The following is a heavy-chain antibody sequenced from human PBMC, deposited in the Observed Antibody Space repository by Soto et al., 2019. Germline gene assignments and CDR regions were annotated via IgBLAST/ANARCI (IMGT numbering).Heavy chain of an antibody. V-gene: IGHV1-2*04. CDR2: INPNSGGT. CDR1: GYTCTGYY. CDR3: ARGGYSSSSNAYYYYYYGMDV. J-gene: IGHJ6*02. D-gene: IGHD6-6*01. Sequence: ASVEVSCKASGYTCTGYYMHWVREAPGEGLECMGWINPNSGGTNYAQKFQGWVTMSRDTSISTAYMELSRLRSDDTAVYYCARGGYSSSSNAYYYYYYGMDVWGQGTTVTVSS.